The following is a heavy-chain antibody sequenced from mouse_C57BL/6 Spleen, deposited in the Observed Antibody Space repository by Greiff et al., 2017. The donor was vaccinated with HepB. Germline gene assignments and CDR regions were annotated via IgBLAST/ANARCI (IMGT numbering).Heavy chain of an antibody. J-gene: IGHJ2*01. V-gene: IGHV1-55*01. D-gene: IGHD1-1*01. Sequence: QVHVKQPGAELVKPGASVKMSCKASGYTFTSYWITWVKQRPGQGLEWIGDIYPGSGSTNYNEKFKSKATLTVDTSSSTAYMQLSSLTSEDSAVYYCARQTTVVATGVDYWGQGTTLTVSS. CDR1: GYTFTSYW. CDR2: IYPGSGST. CDR3: ARQTTVVATGVDY.